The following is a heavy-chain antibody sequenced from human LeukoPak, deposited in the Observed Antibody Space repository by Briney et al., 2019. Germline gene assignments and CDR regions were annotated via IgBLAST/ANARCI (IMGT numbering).Heavy chain of an antibody. J-gene: IGHJ6*04. CDR3: ARDLATLGMDV. D-gene: IGHD5-12*01. V-gene: IGHV3-30*01. Sequence: GSLRLSCAASGFTFSSYGLHWVRQAPGKGLEWVAGISYDGSNKYYADSVKGRFTISRDNSKNTVYLQMNSLRAEDTAVYYCARDLATLGMDVWGKGTTVTVSS. CDR1: GFTFSSYG. CDR2: ISYDGSNK.